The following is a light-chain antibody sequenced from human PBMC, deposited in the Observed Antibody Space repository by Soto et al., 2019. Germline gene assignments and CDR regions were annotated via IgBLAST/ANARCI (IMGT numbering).Light chain of an antibody. CDR3: SSYTISSTWV. V-gene: IGLV2-14*01. CDR2: EVT. CDR1: SNDVGIYNY. J-gene: IGLJ3*02. Sequence: ALTQPASVSGSPGQSITISCTGTSNDVGIYNYVSWYQQHPGKAPKLMIYEVTNRPSGVSDRFSGSKSDNTASLTISGLQAEDEADYYCSSYTISSTWVFGGGTKLTVL.